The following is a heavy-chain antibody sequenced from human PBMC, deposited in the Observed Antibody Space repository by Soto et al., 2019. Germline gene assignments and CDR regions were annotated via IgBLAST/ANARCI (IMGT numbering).Heavy chain of an antibody. Sequence: QPGGSLRLSCAASGFTFSSYGMHWVRQAPGKGLEWVAVISYDGSNKYYADSVKGRFTISRDNSKNTLYLQMNSLRAEDTAVYYCAKVGPGIAAAGFDYWGQGTLVTVSS. J-gene: IGHJ4*02. CDR2: ISYDGSNK. CDR1: GFTFSSYG. CDR3: AKVGPGIAAAGFDY. D-gene: IGHD6-13*01. V-gene: IGHV3-30*18.